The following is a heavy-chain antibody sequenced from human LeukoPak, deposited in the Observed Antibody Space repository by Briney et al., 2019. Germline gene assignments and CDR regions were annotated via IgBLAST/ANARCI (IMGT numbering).Heavy chain of an antibody. CDR2: INHSGST. V-gene: IGHV4-34*01. CDR3: ARVRNPYCSSTSCYVGWFDP. Sequence: SSETLSLTCAVYGGSFSGYYWSWIRQPPGKGLEWIGEINHSGSTNYNPSLKSRVTISVDTSNNQFSLKLSSVTAADTAVYYCARVRNPYCSSTSCYVGWFDPWGQGTLVTVSS. CDR1: GGSFSGYY. D-gene: IGHD2-2*01. J-gene: IGHJ5*02.